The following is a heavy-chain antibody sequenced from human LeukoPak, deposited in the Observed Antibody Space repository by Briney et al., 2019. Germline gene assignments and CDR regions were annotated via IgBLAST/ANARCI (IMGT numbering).Heavy chain of an antibody. CDR2: ISGSGGST. D-gene: IGHD6-19*01. Sequence: GGSLRLSCAASGFTFSSYAMSWVRQAPGKGLEWVSAISGSGGSTYYADSVKGRFTISRDNSKNTLYLQMNSLRAEDTAVYYRAKDPTLYSSGWPDYWGQGTLVTVSS. J-gene: IGHJ4*02. CDR1: GFTFSSYA. V-gene: IGHV3-23*01. CDR3: AKDPTLYSSGWPDY.